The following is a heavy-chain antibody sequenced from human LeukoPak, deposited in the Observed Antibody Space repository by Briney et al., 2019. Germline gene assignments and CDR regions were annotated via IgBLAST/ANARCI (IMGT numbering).Heavy chain of an antibody. J-gene: IGHJ6*04. CDR2: IGTAGDT. D-gene: IGHD3-10*01. CDR1: GFTFSSYD. Sequence: GGSLRLSCAASGFTFSSYDMHWVRQATGKGLEWVSAIGTAGDTYYPGSVKGRFTISRENAKSSLYLQMNSLRAGDTAVYYCARAGYYYGSGSYYNGAMGMDVWGKGTTVTISS. V-gene: IGHV3-13*01. CDR3: ARAGYYYGSGSYYNGAMGMDV.